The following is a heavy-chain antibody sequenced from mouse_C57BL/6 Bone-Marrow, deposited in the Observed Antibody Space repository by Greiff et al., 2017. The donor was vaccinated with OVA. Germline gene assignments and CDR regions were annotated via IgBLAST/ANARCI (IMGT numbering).Heavy chain of an antibody. CDR3: ARDGKGAMDY. Sequence: QVQLQQPGAELVKPGASVKLSCKASGYTFTSYWMQWVKQRPGQGLEWIGEIDPSDSYTNYNQQFKGKATLTVDTSSSTAYMQLSSLTSEDSAVYYCARDGKGAMDYWGQGTAVTVSS. CDR2: IDPSDSYT. V-gene: IGHV1-50*01. CDR1: GYTFTSYW. D-gene: IGHD2-1*01. J-gene: IGHJ4*01.